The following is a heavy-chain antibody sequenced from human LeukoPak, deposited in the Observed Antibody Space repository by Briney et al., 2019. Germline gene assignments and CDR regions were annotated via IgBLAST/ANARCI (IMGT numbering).Heavy chain of an antibody. CDR1: GYSFTNYW. Sequence: GESLKISCKGSGYSFTNYWIGWVRQMPGKGLEWMGIIYPGDSDTRYSPSFQGQVTISADKSISTAYLQWSSLKASDTAMYYCARHEVAANYYDSSGYQYWGQGTLVTVSS. V-gene: IGHV5-51*01. D-gene: IGHD3-22*01. J-gene: IGHJ4*02. CDR2: IYPGDSDT. CDR3: ARHEVAANYYDSSGYQY.